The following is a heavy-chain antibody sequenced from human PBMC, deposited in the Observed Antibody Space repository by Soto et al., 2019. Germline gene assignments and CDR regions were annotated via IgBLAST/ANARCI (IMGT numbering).Heavy chain of an antibody. CDR2: IYYSGST. CDR1: GGSISSYY. CDR3: AREEGYYYYMDV. V-gene: IGHV4-59*01. Sequence: ETLSLTCTVSGGSISSYYWSWIRQPPGKGLEWIGYIYYSGSTNYNPSLKSRVTISVDTSKNQFSLKLSSVTAADTAVYYCAREEGYYYYMDVWGKGTTVTVSS. J-gene: IGHJ6*03.